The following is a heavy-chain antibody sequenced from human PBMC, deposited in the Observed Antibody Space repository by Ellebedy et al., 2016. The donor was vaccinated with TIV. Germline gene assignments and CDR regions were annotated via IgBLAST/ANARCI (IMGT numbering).Heavy chain of an antibody. CDR3: ARGFEGEYYYYGMDV. J-gene: IGHJ6*02. CDR1: GGTFSSYA. V-gene: IGHV1-69*13. Sequence: SVKVSXKASGGTFSSYAISWVRQAPGQGLEWMGGIIPIFGTTNYAQKFQGRVTITADESTSTAYMELSSLRSEDTAVYYCARGFEGEYYYYGMDVWGQGTTVTVSS. D-gene: IGHD3-16*01. CDR2: IIPIFGTT.